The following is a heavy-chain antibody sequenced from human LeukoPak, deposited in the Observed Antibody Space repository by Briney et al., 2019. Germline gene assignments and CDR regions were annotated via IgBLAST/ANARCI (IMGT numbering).Heavy chain of an antibody. Sequence: GESQKISCKGSGYSFTSYWIGWVRQTPGKGLEWMGIIYPGDSDTRYSPSFQGQVTISADKSISTAYLQWSSLKASDTAMYYCARKSHSSSWTHFDYWGQGTLVTVSS. CDR1: GYSFTSYW. CDR3: ARKSHSSSWTHFDY. V-gene: IGHV5-51*01. J-gene: IGHJ4*02. D-gene: IGHD6-13*01. CDR2: IYPGDSDT.